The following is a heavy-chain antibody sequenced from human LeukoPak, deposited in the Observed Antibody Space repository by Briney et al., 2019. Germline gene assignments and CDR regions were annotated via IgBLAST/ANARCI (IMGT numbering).Heavy chain of an antibody. V-gene: IGHV3-66*01. Sequence: PGGSLRLSCAASGLTVSSNYMSWVRQAPEQGLEWVSIFYSGGSTYYADSVKGRFTISRDNSKNTLYLQMHSLRVEDTALYYCARANQIYGGAFDVWGQGTMVTVSS. CDR2: FYSGGST. CDR3: ARANQIYGGAFDV. J-gene: IGHJ3*01. CDR1: GLTVSSNY. D-gene: IGHD4/OR15-4a*01.